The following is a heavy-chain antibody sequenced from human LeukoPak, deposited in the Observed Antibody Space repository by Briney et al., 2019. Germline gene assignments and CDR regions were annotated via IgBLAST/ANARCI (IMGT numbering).Heavy chain of an antibody. CDR1: GGTFSSYA. CDR3: ARHPKFTMVRGADAYYYYMDV. V-gene: IGHV1-69*05. CDR2: IIPIFGTA. Sequence: ASVKVSCKASGGTFSSYAISWVRQAPGQGLEWMGGIIPIFGTANYAQKFQGRVTITTDESTSTAYMELSSLRSEDTAVYYCARHPKFTMVRGADAYYYYMDVWGKGTTVTVSS. J-gene: IGHJ6*03. D-gene: IGHD3-10*01.